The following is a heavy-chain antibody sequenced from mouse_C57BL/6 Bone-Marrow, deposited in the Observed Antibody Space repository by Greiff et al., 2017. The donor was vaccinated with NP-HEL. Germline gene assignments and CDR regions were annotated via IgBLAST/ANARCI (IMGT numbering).Heavy chain of an antibody. CDR1: GYTFTNYW. V-gene: IGHV1-63*01. CDR3: ARIWSYYFDY. J-gene: IGHJ2*01. Sequence: QVQLQQSGAELVRPGTSVKMSCKASGYTFTNYWIGWAKQRPGHGLEWIGDIYPGGGYTNYNEKVKGKATLTADKYSSTAYMQFSSLTSEDSAIYYCARIWSYYFDYWGQGTTLTVSS. CDR2: IYPGGGYT.